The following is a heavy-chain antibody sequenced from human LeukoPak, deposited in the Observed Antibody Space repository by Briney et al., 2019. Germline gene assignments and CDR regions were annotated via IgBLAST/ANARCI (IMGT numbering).Heavy chain of an antibody. CDR1: GFTFSGYA. J-gene: IGHJ4*02. CDR3: TRRTKDTIFGVAPFDY. V-gene: IGHV3-73*01. D-gene: IGHD3-3*01. Sequence: GGSLRLSCAASGFTFSGYAMHWVRQASGKGLEWVGRIRSKANSYATAYAASVKGRFTISRDDSKNTAYLQMNSLKTEDTAVYYCTRRTKDTIFGVAPFDYWGQGTLVTVSS. CDR2: IRSKANSYAT.